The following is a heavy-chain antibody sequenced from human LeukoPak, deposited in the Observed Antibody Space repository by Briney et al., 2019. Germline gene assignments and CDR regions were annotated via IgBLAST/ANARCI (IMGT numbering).Heavy chain of an antibody. CDR3: AKDRSMQPHSSSWYDY. D-gene: IGHD6-13*01. J-gene: IGHJ4*02. CDR1: GFTFSSYA. Sequence: GGSLRLSCAASGFTFSSYAMSWVRQAPGKGLEWVSAISGSGGSTYYADSVKGRFTISRDNSKNTLYLQMNSLRAEDTAVYYCAKDRSMQPHSSSWYDYWGQGTLVTVSS. CDR2: ISGSGGST. V-gene: IGHV3-23*01.